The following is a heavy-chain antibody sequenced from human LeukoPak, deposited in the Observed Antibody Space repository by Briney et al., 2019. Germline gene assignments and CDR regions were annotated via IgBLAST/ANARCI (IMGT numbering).Heavy chain of an antibody. CDR3: ARSYYSGYALDYYYYMDV. CDR2: IYSGGST. V-gene: IGHV3-66*01. CDR1: GFTVSSNY. J-gene: IGHJ6*03. Sequence: PGGSLRLSCAASGFTVSSNYMSWVRQAPGKGLVWVSVIYSGGSTYYADSVKGRFTISRDNSKNTLYLQMNSLRAEDTAVYYCARSYYSGYALDYYYYMDVWGKGTTVTISS. D-gene: IGHD5-12*01.